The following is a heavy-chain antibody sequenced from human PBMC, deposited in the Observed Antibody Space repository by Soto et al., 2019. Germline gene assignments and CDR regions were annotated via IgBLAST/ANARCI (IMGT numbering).Heavy chain of an antibody. J-gene: IGHJ6*01. D-gene: IGHD3-3*02. V-gene: IGHV3-30*02. Sequence: XGSLRLSCSASGFTSSSYGMHWVRQAPGKGLEWVAVILYDGRKKYYADSVKGRFTISRDNSKNTLYLQMSSLRAEDTALYYCVKDGSIVLPYFDDMDVWGQGTTVTVSS. CDR3: VKDGSIVLPYFDDMDV. CDR2: ILYDGRKK. CDR1: GFTSSSYG.